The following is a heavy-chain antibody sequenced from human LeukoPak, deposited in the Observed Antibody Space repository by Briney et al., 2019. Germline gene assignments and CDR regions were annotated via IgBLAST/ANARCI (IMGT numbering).Heavy chain of an antibody. CDR3: ARGGGLDV. J-gene: IGHJ6*02. V-gene: IGHV3-7*03. CDR1: GCTFSSYW. CDR2: INHNGNVN. D-gene: IGHD3-16*01. Sequence: GGSLRLSCAASGCTFSSYWMNWARQAPGKGLEWVASINHNGNVNYYVDSVKGRCTISRDNAKNPQYLQMSNLRAEDTAVYFCARGGGLDVWGPGATVTVSS.